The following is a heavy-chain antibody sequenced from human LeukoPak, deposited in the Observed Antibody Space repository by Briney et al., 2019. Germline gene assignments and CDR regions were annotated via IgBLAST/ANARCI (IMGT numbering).Heavy chain of an antibody. CDR3: ARDLSPVVRASPMGY. CDR2: ITYDGYYK. Sequence: GGSLRLSCAASGFTFTSHGMHWVRQAPGKGLEWVALITYDGYYKYYSDSVKGRFTISSDTSKNTLYLQMNSLRAEDTAVYYCARDLSPVVRASPMGYWGQGTLVTVSS. J-gene: IGHJ4*02. CDR1: GFTFTSHG. V-gene: IGHV3-30*03. D-gene: IGHD3-10*01.